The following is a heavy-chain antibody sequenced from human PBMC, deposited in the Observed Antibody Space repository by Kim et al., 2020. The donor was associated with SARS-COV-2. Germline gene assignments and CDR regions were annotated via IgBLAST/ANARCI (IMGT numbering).Heavy chain of an antibody. CDR3: ARTIPSYYGMDV. V-gene: IGHV3-74*01. Sequence: TSHADSVKGRFTICNDNAKNTLYLQMNSLRAEDTAVYYCARTIPSYYGMDVWGQGATVTVSS. CDR2: T. D-gene: IGHD3-9*01. J-gene: IGHJ6*02.